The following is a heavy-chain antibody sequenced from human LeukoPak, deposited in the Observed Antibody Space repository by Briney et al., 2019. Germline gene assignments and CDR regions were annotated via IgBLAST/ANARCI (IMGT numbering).Heavy chain of an antibody. CDR3: ARDLRGVIPFDY. V-gene: IGHV3-20*04. D-gene: IGHD3-10*01. CDR1: GFTFDDYG. J-gene: IGHJ4*02. Sequence: GGSLRLSCAASGFTFDDYGMSWVRQAPGKGLEWVSGINWNGGSTGYADSVKGRFTISRDNAKNTLYLQMNSLRAEDTAVYYCARDLRGVIPFDYWGQGTPVTVSS. CDR2: INWNGGST.